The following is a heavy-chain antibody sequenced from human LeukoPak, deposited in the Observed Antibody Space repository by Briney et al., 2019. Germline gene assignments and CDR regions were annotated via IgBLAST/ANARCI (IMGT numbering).Heavy chain of an antibody. D-gene: IGHD2-2*01. Sequence: SETLSLTCTVSGGSISSSSYYWGWIRQPPGKELEWIGSIHYSGSTYYNPSLKSRLTISVDTSKNQFSLKLRSVTAADTAVCYCARTPGIVVEGWFDVWGQGTLVTVSS. J-gene: IGHJ5*02. CDR2: IHYSGST. V-gene: IGHV4-39*01. CDR1: GGSISSSSYY. CDR3: ARTPGIVVEGWFDV.